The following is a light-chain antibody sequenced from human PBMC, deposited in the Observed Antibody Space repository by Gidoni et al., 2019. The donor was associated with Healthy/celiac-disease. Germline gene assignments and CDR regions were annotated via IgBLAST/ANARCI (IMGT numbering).Light chain of an antibody. CDR2: DAS. CDR3: QQRSNWRMYT. Sequence: VLTQPPATLSLSPGERATLSCRASQSVSSYLAWYQQKPGQAPRLLIYDASNRATGIPARFSGSGSGTDFTLTISSLEPEDFAVYYCQQRSNWRMYTFGQGTKLEIK. CDR1: QSVSSY. V-gene: IGKV3-11*01. J-gene: IGKJ2*01.